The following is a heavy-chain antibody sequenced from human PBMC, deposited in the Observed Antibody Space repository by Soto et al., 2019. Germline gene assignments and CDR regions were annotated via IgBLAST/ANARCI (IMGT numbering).Heavy chain of an antibody. CDR2: IYTSGST. V-gene: IGHV4-4*07. J-gene: IGHJ6*02. D-gene: IGHD1-26*01. Sequence: SLETLSLTCTVSGGSISSYYWNWIRQPAGKGLEWIGRIYTSGSTNYNPSLKSRVTMSVDTSKNQFSLKLSSVTAADTAVYYCARGEGYYYYGMDVWGQGTTVTVSS. CDR3: ARGEGYYYYGMDV. CDR1: GGSISSYY.